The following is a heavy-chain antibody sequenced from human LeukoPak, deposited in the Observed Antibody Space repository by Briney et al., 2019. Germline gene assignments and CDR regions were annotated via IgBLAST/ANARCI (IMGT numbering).Heavy chain of an antibody. CDR2: IGSRGGST. Sequence: PGGSLRLSCAASGFTFSDYTMNWVRQAPGKGLEWVSAIGSRGGSTYYADSVKGRFTISRDNSKNTLYLQMNSLRAEDTAVYYCAKSGYNRFDYWGQGTLVTVSS. V-gene: IGHV3-23*01. J-gene: IGHJ4*02. CDR1: GFTFSDYT. CDR3: AKSGYNRFDY. D-gene: IGHD5-24*01.